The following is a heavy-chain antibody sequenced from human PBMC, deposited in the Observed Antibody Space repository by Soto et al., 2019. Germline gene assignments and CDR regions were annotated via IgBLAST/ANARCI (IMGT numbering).Heavy chain of an antibody. CDR1: GYTFTSYY. D-gene: IGHD4-17*01. CDR2: INPSGGST. V-gene: IGHV1-46*01. Sequence: ASVKVSCKASGYTFTSYYMHWVRQAPGQGLEWMGIINPSGGSTSYAQKFQGRVTMTRDTSTSTVYMELTSLRSDDTAVYYCARDLNGDYYFDYWGPGTLVTVSS. J-gene: IGHJ4*02. CDR3: ARDLNGDYYFDY.